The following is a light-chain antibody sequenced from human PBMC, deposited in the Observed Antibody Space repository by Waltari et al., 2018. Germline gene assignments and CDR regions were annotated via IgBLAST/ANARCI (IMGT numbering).Light chain of an antibody. CDR2: DTS. CDR1: QSVSFF. CDR3: QQRYSWPLT. Sequence: EIVLTQSPAIVSLSPVERATLSCRASQSVSFFLAWYQQKPGQGPRLLIFDTSNRATGIPARFSGGGSGTDFTLTISSLEPEDFATYYCQQRYSWPLTFGGGTKVEIK. V-gene: IGKV3-11*01. J-gene: IGKJ4*01.